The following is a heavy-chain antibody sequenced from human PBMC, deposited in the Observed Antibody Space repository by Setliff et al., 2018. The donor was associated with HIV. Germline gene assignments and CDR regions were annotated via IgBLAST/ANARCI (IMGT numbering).Heavy chain of an antibody. D-gene: IGHD3-22*01. V-gene: IGHV3-23*01. CDR3: AKRVTATSPSWLDY. CDR2: ISGSGSGT. Sequence: HPGGSLRLSCAASGFTFSSYGMHWVRQAPGKGLEWVSGISGSGSGTYYADSARGRFTISRDNYLSTLYLQMNSLRAADTAVYYCAKRVTATSPSWLDYWGQGTLVTVSS. J-gene: IGHJ4*02. CDR1: GFTFSSYG.